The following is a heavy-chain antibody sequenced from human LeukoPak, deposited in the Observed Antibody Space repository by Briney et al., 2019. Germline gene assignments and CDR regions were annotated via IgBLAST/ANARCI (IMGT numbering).Heavy chain of an antibody. CDR3: AKDVRVYDY. CDR2: ISGSGGST. CDR1: GFTFSSYA. V-gene: IGHV3-23*01. J-gene: IGHJ4*02. Sequence: GGSLRLPCAASGFTFSSYAMSWVRQAPGKGLEWASGISGSGGSTYYADSVKGRFTISRDNSKNALYLQMNSLRAEDTAVYYCAKDVRVYDYWGQGTLVTVSS.